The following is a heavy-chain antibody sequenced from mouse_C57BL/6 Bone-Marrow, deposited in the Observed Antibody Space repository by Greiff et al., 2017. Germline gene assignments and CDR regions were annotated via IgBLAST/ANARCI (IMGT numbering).Heavy chain of an antibody. V-gene: IGHV1-69*01. Sequence: QVQLKQPGAELVMPGASVKLSCKASGYTFTSYWMHWVKQRPGQGLEWIGEIDPSDSYTNYNQKFKGKSTLTVDKSSSTAYMQLSSLTSEDSAVYYCAREDFWGYWYFDVWGTGATVTVSS. CDR1: GYTFTSYW. J-gene: IGHJ1*03. CDR2: IDPSDSYT. CDR3: AREDFWGYWYFDV.